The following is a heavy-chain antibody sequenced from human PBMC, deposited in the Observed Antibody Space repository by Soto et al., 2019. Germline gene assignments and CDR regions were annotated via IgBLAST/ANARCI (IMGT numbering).Heavy chain of an antibody. V-gene: IGHV1-3*01. D-gene: IGHD3-3*01. CDR2: INAGNGNT. J-gene: IGHJ3*02. Sequence: QVQLVQSGAEVKKPGASVKVSCKASGYTFTSYAMHWVRQAPGQRLEWMGWINAGNGNTKYSQKFQGRVTITRDTSASTAYMELSSLRSEDTAVYYCAREAPRRRDFWSGNAAFDIWGQGTMVTVSS. CDR1: GYTFTSYA. CDR3: AREAPRRRDFWSGNAAFDI.